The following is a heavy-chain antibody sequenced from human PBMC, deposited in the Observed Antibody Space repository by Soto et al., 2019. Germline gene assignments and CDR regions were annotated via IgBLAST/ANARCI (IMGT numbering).Heavy chain of an antibody. CDR1: GDTFSSYT. D-gene: IGHD3-10*01. V-gene: IGHV1-69*02. J-gene: IGHJ4*02. CDR2: TIPILSIS. CDR3: ATSYGSGSQAFDY. Sequence: QVHLVQSGAELKKPGSSVRVSCKASGDTFSSYTINWVRQAPGLGLEWMGRTIPILSISNYALKFQGRLTITADKSTSTAYMELSSLRSEDTAIYYCATSYGSGSQAFDYWGQGALVTVSS.